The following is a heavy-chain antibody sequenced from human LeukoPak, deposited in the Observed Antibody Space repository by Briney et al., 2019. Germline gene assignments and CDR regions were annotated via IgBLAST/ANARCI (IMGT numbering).Heavy chain of an antibody. J-gene: IGHJ6*02. CDR1: GFTFSDYY. CDR2: ISSSGSTI. V-gene: IGHV3-11*01. D-gene: IGHD3-9*01. CDR3: ARDQYYDILTGYTPYGMDV. Sequence: GGSLRPSCAASGFTFSDYYMSWIRQAPGKGLEWVSYISSSGSTIYYADSVKGRFTISRDNAKNSLYLQMNSLRAEDTAVYYCARDQYYDILTGYTPYGMDVWGQGTTVTVSS.